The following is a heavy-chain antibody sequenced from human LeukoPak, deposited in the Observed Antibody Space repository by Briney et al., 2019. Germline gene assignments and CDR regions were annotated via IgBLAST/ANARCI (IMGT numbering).Heavy chain of an antibody. J-gene: IGHJ4*02. V-gene: IGHV3-23*01. D-gene: IGHD6-13*01. CDR3: AKRVQYSSSWFHFDY. CDR1: GFTFSTFS. CDR2: ISAGGGST. Sequence: GGSLRLSCAASGFTFSTFSMNWVRQAPGKGLEWVSVISAGGGSTYYADSVKGRFTISRDNSKNTLYLQMNSLRAEGTAVYYCAKRVQYSSSWFHFDYWGQGTLVTVSS.